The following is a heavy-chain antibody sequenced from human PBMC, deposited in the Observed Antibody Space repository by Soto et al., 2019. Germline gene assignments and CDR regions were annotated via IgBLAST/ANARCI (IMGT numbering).Heavy chain of an antibody. CDR2: IYWDDDK. CDR1: GFSLSTSGVG. D-gene: IGHD3-9*01. V-gene: IGHV2-5*02. J-gene: IGHJ4*02. Sequence: PTLVNPTQTLTLTCTFSGFSLSTSGVGVGWIRQPPGKALEWLALIYWDDDKRYSPSLKSRLTITKDTSKNQVVLTMTNMDPVDTATYYCAHKGGEYDILTGYYFGYFDYWGQGTLVTVSS. CDR3: AHKGGEYDILTGYYFGYFDY.